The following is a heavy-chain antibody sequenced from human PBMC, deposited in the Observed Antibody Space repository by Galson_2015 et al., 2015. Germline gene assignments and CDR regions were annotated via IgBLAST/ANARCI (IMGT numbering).Heavy chain of an antibody. CDR3: ASSGYSSSWYGYGMDV. V-gene: IGHV3-30*03. Sequence: SLRLSCAASGFTFSSYGMHWVRQAPGKGLEWVAVISYDGSNKYYADSVKGRFTISRDNSKNTLYLQMNSLRAEDTAVYYCASSGYSSSWYGYGMDVWGQGTPVTVSS. D-gene: IGHD6-13*01. CDR2: ISYDGSNK. CDR1: GFTFSSYG. J-gene: IGHJ6*02.